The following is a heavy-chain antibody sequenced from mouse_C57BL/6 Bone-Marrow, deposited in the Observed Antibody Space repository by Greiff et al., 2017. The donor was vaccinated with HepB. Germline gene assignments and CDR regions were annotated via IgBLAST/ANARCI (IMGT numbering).Heavy chain of an antibody. CDR1: GYSITSGYY. Sequence: EVQLQQSGPGLVKPSQSLSLTCSVTGYSITSGYYWNWIRQFPGNKLEWMGYISYDGSNNYNPSLKNRISITRDTSKNQFFLKLNSVTTEDTATYYCARSELGQDFDYWGQGTTLTVSS. V-gene: IGHV3-6*01. CDR3: ARSELGQDFDY. J-gene: IGHJ2*01. CDR2: ISYDGSN. D-gene: IGHD4-1*01.